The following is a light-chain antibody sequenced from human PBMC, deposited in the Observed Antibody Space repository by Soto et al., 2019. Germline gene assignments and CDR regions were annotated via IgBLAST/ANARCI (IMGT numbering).Light chain of an antibody. CDR3: NSYTSSFTLALV. V-gene: IGLV2-14*01. Sequence: QSALTQPASVSGSPGQSSTISCTGTSSDVGGYNYVSWYQQHPGKAPKLIIYEVTNRPSGVSNRFSGSKSGNTASLTISGLQAEDEADYYCNSYTSSFTLALVFGGGTKLTVL. CDR1: SSDVGGYNY. J-gene: IGLJ2*01. CDR2: EVT.